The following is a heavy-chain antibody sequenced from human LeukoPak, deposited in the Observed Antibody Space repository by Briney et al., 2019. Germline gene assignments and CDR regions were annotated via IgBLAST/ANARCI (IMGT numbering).Heavy chain of an antibody. CDR3: AREAPGSSRDAFDI. CDR1: GYTFTGYY. Sequence: ASVKVSCKASGYTFTGYYMHWVRQAPGQGLEWMGRINPNSGGTNYGQNFQGRATMTRDTSISTAYMELSRLKSDDTAVYYCAREAPGSSRDAFDIWGQGTMVTVSS. J-gene: IGHJ3*02. D-gene: IGHD1-26*01. CDR2: INPNSGGT. V-gene: IGHV1-2*06.